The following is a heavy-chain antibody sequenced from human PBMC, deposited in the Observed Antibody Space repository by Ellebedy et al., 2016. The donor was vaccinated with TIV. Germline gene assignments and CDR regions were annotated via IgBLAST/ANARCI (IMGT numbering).Heavy chain of an antibody. CDR1: GGTLNNYS. V-gene: IGHV1-69*13. CDR2: IIPIFGTT. Sequence: SVKVSCXASGGTLNNYSISWVRQAPGQGLEWMGGIIPIFGTTNYAQKFQGRVTITADESTRTAYMELNSLRSEDTAVYYCAYQGDSGSYYRCLYWGQGTLVTVSS. CDR3: AYQGDSGSYYRCLY. J-gene: IGHJ4*02. D-gene: IGHD3-10*01.